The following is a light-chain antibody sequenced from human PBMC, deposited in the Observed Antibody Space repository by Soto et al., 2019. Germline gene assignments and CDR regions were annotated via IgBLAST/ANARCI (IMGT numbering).Light chain of an antibody. J-gene: IGLJ1*01. CDR3: SSYAGSRSYV. Sequence: QSVLTQPPSASGSPGQSVTISCTGTSSDVGGYNYVSWYQQHPGKAPKLMIYEVSKRPSGVPDRFSGSKSGNTASLTISGLQAEDEADYYCSSYAGSRSYVFGTGT. CDR1: SSDVGGYNY. CDR2: EVS. V-gene: IGLV2-8*01.